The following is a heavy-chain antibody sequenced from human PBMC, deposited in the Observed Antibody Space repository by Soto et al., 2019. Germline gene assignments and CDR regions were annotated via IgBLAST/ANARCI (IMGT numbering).Heavy chain of an antibody. CDR1: GDSVASNSAA. CDR3: TTGVTGGRYVNYYYGSDV. Sequence: SQTLSLTCAISGDSVASNSAAWNWIRQSPSRGLEWLGRTYYRSKWYTDYAGSVKSRITINPDTSKKQVSLQLKSVTPEDWAVYYCTTGVTGGRYVNYYYGSDVWGQEPTGTSP. V-gene: IGHV6-1*01. D-gene: IGHD3-9*01. CDR2: TYYRSKWYT. J-gene: IGHJ6*02.